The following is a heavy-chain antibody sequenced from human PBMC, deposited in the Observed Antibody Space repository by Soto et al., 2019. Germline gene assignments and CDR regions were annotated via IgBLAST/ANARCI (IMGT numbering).Heavy chain of an antibody. CDR2: IWYDGSNK. CDR1: GFTFSSYG. Sequence: GESLKISCAASGFTFSSYGMHWVRQAPGKGLEWVAVIWYDGSNKYYADSVKGRFTISRDNSKNTLYLQMNSLRAEDTAVYYCARDRGVYYYGSGSYRELYHDAFDIWGQGTMVTVSS. V-gene: IGHV3-33*01. CDR3: ARDRGVYYYGSGSYRELYHDAFDI. D-gene: IGHD3-10*01. J-gene: IGHJ3*02.